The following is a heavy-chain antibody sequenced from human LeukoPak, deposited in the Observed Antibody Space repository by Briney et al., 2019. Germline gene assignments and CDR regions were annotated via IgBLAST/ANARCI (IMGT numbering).Heavy chain of an antibody. J-gene: IGHJ4*02. CDR1: GYTFTGYY. D-gene: IGHD6-13*01. CDR2: INPNSGGT. Sequence: ASVKVSSKASGYTFTGYYMHWVRQAPGQGLEWMGWINPNSGGTNYAQKFQGRVTMTRDTSISTAYMELSRLRSDDTAVYYCARDPRIAAAGGFDYWGQGTLVTVSS. CDR3: ARDPRIAAAGGFDY. V-gene: IGHV1-2*02.